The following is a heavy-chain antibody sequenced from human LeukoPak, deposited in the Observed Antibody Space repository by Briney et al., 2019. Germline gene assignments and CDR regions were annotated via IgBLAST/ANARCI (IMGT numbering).Heavy chain of an antibody. D-gene: IGHD3-10*01. V-gene: IGHV1-18*01. CDR3: ARDPIYGSGSYYGENDFDY. CDR2: ISACNGNT. Sequence: ASVKVSCKASGYTFTSYGISWVRQAPGQGLEWMGWISACNGNTNYAQKLQGRVTMTTDTSTSTAYMELRSLRSDDTAVYYCARDPIYGSGSYYGENDFDYWGQGTLVTVSS. J-gene: IGHJ4*02. CDR1: GYTFTSYG.